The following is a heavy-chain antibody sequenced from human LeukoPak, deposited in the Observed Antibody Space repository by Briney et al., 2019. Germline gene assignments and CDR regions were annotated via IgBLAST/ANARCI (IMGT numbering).Heavy chain of an antibody. V-gene: IGHV3-48*03. CDR3: VRGGRGSGSHWFDP. J-gene: IGHJ5*02. CDR2: IDSDSTT. D-gene: IGHD1-26*01. CDR1: GFSFSSYE. Sequence: PGGSLRLSCLASGFSFSSYEMNWVRQAPGKGLEWLSYIDSDSTTYSADSVKSRFSISRDNAKNSLYLQMNSLTVEDTAIYHCVRGGRGSGSHWFDPWGQGTLVTVSS.